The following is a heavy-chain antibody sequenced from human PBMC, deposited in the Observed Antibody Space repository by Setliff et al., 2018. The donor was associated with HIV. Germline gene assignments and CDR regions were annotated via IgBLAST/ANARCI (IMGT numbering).Heavy chain of an antibody. V-gene: IGHV4-38-2*01. CDR2: IYHSGST. D-gene: IGHD7-27*01. CDR1: GYSLSSDYY. Sequence: PSETLSLTCAVSGYSLSSDYYWGWIRQPPGKGLEWIASIYHSGSTYYNPSLKSRVIISVDTSKNQFYLHLSSVTAADTAVYYCARVSPLTHYYYMDMWGKGTTVTVSS. CDR3: ARVSPLTHYYYMDM. J-gene: IGHJ6*03.